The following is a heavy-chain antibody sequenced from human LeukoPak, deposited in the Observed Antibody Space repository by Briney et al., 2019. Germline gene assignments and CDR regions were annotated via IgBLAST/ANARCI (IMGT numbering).Heavy chain of an antibody. CDR2: IYGGGNT. CDR3: ARDRQQLALDY. J-gene: IGHJ4*02. CDR1: GFTVSSNH. Sequence: GGSLRLSCAASGFTVSSNHMTWVRQAPGKGLECVSVIYGGGNTHYADSVKGRFTISRDSSKNTLYLQMNSLRVEDTAVYYCARDRQQLALDYWGQGTLVTVSS. V-gene: IGHV3-66*01. D-gene: IGHD6-13*01.